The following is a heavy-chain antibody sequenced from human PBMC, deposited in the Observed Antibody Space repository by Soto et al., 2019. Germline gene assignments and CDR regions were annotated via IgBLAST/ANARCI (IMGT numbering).Heavy chain of an antibody. CDR1: GFTFSSYE. D-gene: IGHD2-15*01. CDR3: ARDHIVVVVAVDRYYYYGMDV. V-gene: IGHV3-48*03. Sequence: EVQLVESGGGLVQPGGSLRLSCAASGFTFSSYEMNWVRQAPGKGLEWVSYISSSGSTIYYADSVKGRFTISRDNAKNSLYLQMNSLRAEDTAVYYCARDHIVVVVAVDRYYYYGMDVWGQGTTVTVSS. J-gene: IGHJ6*02. CDR2: ISSSGSTI.